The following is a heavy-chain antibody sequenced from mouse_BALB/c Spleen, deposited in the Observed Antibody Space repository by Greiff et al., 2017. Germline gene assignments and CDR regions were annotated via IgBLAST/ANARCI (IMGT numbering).Heavy chain of an antibody. V-gene: IGHV7-3*02. J-gene: IGHJ4*01. D-gene: IGHD4-1*02. Sequence: EVHLVESGGGLVQPGGSLRLSCATSGFTFTDYYMSWVRQPPGKALEWLGFIRNKANGYTTEYSASVKGRFTISRDNSQSILYLQMNTLRAEDSATYYCARVLSTDYYAMDYWGQGTSVTVSS. CDR2: IRNKANGYTT. CDR1: GFTFTDYY. CDR3: ARVLSTDYYAMDY.